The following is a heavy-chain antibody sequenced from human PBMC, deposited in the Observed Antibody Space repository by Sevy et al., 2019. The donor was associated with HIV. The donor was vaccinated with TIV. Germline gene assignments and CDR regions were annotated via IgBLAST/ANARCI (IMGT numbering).Heavy chain of an antibody. D-gene: IGHD3-22*01. Sequence: GGSLRLSCAASGFTFSDYYMSWIRQAPGEGLEWVSYISSSGSTIYYADSVKGRFTISRDNAKNSLYLQMNSLRAEDTAVYYCARASYYDSSGYYYPGNWFDPWGQGTLVTVSS. CDR2: ISSSGSTI. V-gene: IGHV3-11*01. CDR3: ARASYYDSSGYYYPGNWFDP. J-gene: IGHJ5*02. CDR1: GFTFSDYY.